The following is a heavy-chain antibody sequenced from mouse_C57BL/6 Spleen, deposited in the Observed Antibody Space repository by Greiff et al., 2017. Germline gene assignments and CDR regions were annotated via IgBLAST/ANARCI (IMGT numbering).Heavy chain of an antibody. J-gene: IGHJ1*03. CDR2: INPNNGGT. CDR1: GYTFTDYN. CDR3: ARAYGSRYWYFDG. Sequence: VQLQQSGPELVKPGASVKIPCKASGYTFTDYNMDWVKQSHGKSLEWIGDINPNNGGTIYNQKFKGKATLTVDKSSSTAYMELRSLTSEDTAVYYCARAYGSRYWYFDGWGTGATVTVSS. D-gene: IGHD1-1*01. V-gene: IGHV1-18*01.